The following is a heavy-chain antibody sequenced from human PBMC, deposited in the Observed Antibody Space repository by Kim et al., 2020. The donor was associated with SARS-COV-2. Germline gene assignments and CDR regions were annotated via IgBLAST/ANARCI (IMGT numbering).Heavy chain of an antibody. V-gene: IGHV3-48*02. J-gene: IGHJ4*02. CDR3: AREDGENY. CDR2: ISSSSTI. CDR1: GFTFSSYS. Sequence: GGSLRLSCAASGFTFSSYSMNWVRQAPGKGLEWVSYISSSSTIYYADSVKGRFTISRDNAKNSLYLQMNSLRDEDTAVYYCAREDGENYWGQGTLVTVSS.